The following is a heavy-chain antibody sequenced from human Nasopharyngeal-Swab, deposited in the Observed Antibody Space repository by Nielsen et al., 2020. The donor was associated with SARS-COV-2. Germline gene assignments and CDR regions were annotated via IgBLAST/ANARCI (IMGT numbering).Heavy chain of an antibody. D-gene: IGHD1-1*01. Sequence: SETLSLTCAISGDSVSSTSTGWNWIRQSPSRGLEWLGRTYYGSKRYTDYAVSVKSRITINADTSKNQFSLQLNSVNPEDAAVYYCARGYLKSGMDVWGQGTTVTVSS. CDR1: GDSVSSTSTG. J-gene: IGHJ6*02. CDR3: ARGYLKSGMDV. V-gene: IGHV6-1*01. CDR2: TYYGSKRYT.